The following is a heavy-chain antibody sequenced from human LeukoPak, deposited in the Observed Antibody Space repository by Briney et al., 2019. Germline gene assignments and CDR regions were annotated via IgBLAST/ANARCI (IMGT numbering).Heavy chain of an antibody. D-gene: IGHD2/OR15-2a*01. J-gene: IGHJ4*02. CDR2: IYPSSGGT. CDR1: GGTFSSYA. CDR3: ARDLPFED. Sequence: GASVTVSCKASGGTFSSYAISWVRQAPGQGLEWMGRIYPSSGGTNYAQKFQGRITLTTDTSINTAYMELSRLRFDDTAVYYCARDLPFEDWGQGTLVTVSS. V-gene: IGHV1-2*06.